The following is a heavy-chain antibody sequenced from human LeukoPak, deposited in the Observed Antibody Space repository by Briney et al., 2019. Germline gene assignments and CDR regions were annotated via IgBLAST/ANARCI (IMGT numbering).Heavy chain of an antibody. Sequence: SETLSLTCTVSGGSISSYYWSWIRQPPGKGLEWIGYTYYSGSTNYNPSLKSRVTISVDTSKNQFSLKLSSVTAADTAVYYCARVSSSSWYGLLDYWGQGTLVTVSS. D-gene: IGHD6-13*01. J-gene: IGHJ4*02. CDR2: TYYSGST. V-gene: IGHV4-59*01. CDR3: ARVSSSSWYGLLDY. CDR1: GGSISSYY.